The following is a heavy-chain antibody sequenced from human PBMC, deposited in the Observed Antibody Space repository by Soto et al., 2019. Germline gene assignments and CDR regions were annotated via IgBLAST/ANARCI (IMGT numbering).Heavy chain of an antibody. CDR3: ARVPGP. V-gene: IGHV4-59*12. J-gene: IGHJ5*02. CDR1: GGSISSYY. CDR2: IYHSGST. Sequence: SETLSLTCSVSGGSISSYYWSWIRQPPGKGLEWIGYIYHSGSTYYNPSLKSRVTISVDRSKNQFSLKLSSVTAADTAVYYCARVPGPWGQGTLVTVSS.